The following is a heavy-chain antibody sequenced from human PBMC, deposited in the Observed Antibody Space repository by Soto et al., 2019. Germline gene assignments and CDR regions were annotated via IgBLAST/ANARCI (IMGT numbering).Heavy chain of an antibody. V-gene: IGHV3-30-3*01. CDR3: ARGAKYSSTWEIRNF. CDR1: GFTFSSYV. CDR2: ISYDESNE. J-gene: IGHJ4*02. Sequence: QVQLVESGGGVVQPGRSLRLSCAASGFTFSSYVMHWVRQAPGKGLEWVAVISYDESNEYYVDSVKGRFTISRDNSKNTLYLQMDGLRAEDTAVYYCARGAKYSSTWEIRNFWGQGTLVTVSS. D-gene: IGHD6-13*01.